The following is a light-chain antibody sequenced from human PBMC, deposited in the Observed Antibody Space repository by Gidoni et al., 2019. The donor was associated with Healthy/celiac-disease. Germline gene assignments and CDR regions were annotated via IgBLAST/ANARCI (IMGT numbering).Light chain of an antibody. CDR3: QQYNNWPPRYT. CDR1: QSVSSN. Sequence: EIVMTQSPATLSVSPGERATLSCRASQSVSSNLAWYQQKPGPAPRLLIYGASTRATGIPARFRGSGSGTEFTLTISSLQSEDFAVYYCQQYNNWPPRYTFXXXTKLEIK. CDR2: GAS. V-gene: IGKV3-15*01. J-gene: IGKJ2*01.